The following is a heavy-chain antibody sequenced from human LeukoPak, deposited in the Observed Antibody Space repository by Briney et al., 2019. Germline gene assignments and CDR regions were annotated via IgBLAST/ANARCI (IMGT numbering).Heavy chain of an antibody. Sequence: EASVKVSCKASGYTFTGYHMHWVRRAPGQGLEWMGRINPNSGDTNYAQKFRGRVTMTRDTSISTAYMELSRLRSDDTAVYYCARDYCSSTSCLFDYWGQGALVTVSS. D-gene: IGHD2-2*01. J-gene: IGHJ4*02. CDR2: INPNSGDT. CDR1: GYTFTGYH. V-gene: IGHV1-2*06. CDR3: ARDYCSSTSCLFDY.